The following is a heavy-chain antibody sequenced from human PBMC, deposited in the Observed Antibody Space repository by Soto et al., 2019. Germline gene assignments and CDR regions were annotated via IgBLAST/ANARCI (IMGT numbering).Heavy chain of an antibody. CDR2: IFYSGST. V-gene: IGHV4-39*01. CDR3: ARHRLVSRYFDL. Sequence: SETLSLTCTVSGGFISSSNYYWGWLRQAPGKELEWIGSIFYSGSTYHSPSLKSRVTMSVDTSKTAFSLQMTYVAAADTAVYYCARHRLVSRYFDLWGRGTLVTVSS. J-gene: IGHJ2*01. CDR1: GGFISSSNYY. D-gene: IGHD3-9*01.